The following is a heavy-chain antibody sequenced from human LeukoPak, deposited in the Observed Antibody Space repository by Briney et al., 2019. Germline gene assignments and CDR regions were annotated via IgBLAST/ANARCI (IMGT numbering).Heavy chain of an antibody. Sequence: PGGSLRLSCAASGFTFSSYAMSWVRQAPGKGLEWVSAISGSGGSTYYADSVKGRFTISRDNSKNTLYLQMKSLRAEDTAVYYCARQSNYYDSSGYYSPFDYWGQGTLVTVSS. J-gene: IGHJ4*02. CDR3: ARQSNYYDSSGYYSPFDY. CDR2: ISGSGGST. CDR1: GFTFSSYA. V-gene: IGHV3-23*01. D-gene: IGHD3-22*01.